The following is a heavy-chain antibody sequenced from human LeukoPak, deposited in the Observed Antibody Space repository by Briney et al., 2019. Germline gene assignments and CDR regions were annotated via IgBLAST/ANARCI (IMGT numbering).Heavy chain of an antibody. V-gene: IGHV4-39*07. D-gene: IGHD6-13*01. CDR3: ARRGAAAGTAWFDP. CDR1: GGSISSRSYY. CDR2: VYYSGST. Sequence: SETLSLTCTVSGGSISSRSYYWGWIRQPPGKGLEWIGSVYYSGSTNYNPSLKSRVTISVDTSKNQFSLKLSSVTAADTAVYYCARRGAAAGTAWFDPWGQGTLVTVSS. J-gene: IGHJ5*02.